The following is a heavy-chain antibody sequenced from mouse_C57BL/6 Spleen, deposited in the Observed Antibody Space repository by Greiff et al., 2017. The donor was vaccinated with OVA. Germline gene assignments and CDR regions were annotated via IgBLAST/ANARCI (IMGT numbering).Heavy chain of an antibody. V-gene: IGHV3-6*01. CDR1: GYSITSGYY. CDR3: ARERGLLYYFDY. Sequence: VQLQQSGPGLVKPSQSLSLTCSVTGYSITSGYYWNWIRQFPGNKLEWMGYISYDGSNNYNPSLKNRISITRDTSKNQFFLKLNSVTTEDTATYYCARERGLLYYFDYWGQGTTLTVSS. J-gene: IGHJ2*01. D-gene: IGHD3-3*01. CDR2: ISYDGSN.